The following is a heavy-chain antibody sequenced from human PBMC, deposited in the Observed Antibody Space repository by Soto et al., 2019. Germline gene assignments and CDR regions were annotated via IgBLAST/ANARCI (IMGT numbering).Heavy chain of an antibody. Sequence: AGSMTLSCTASGFSFSDYYMSWFRQAPGKGLEWVSYISAGGGSIYYADSVKGRFTISTDNAKNSLYLQMNSLRVEDTAVYFCARDVTPYYYDTSGFYADPWGQGTLVTVSS. CDR2: ISAGGGSI. CDR1: GFSFSDYY. J-gene: IGHJ5*02. CDR3: ARDVTPYYYDTSGFYADP. D-gene: IGHD3-22*01. V-gene: IGHV3-11*01.